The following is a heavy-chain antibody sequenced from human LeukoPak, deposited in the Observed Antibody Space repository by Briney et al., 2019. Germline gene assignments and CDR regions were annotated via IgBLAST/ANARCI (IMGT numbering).Heavy chain of an antibody. Sequence: SQTLSLTCTVSGGSISSGSYYWSWIRQPAGKGLEWIGRIYTSGSTNYNPSLKSRVTISVDTSKNRFSLKLSSVTAADTAVYYCARAYYDFWSGEVPGWFDPWGQGTLVTVSS. CDR3: ARAYYDFWSGEVPGWFDP. CDR1: GGSISSGSYY. V-gene: IGHV4-61*02. J-gene: IGHJ5*02. D-gene: IGHD3-3*01. CDR2: IYTSGST.